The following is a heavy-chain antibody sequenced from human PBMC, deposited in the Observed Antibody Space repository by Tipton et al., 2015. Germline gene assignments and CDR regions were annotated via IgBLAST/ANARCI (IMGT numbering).Heavy chain of an antibody. V-gene: IGHV4-59*01. J-gene: IGHJ1*01. CDR2: IQYSGGT. CDR3: ARASIIQGYYHDSSRYYLFNS. CDR1: SDSINKYY. D-gene: IGHD3-22*01. Sequence: TLSLTCTVSSDSINKYYWSWIRQPPGKELQWIGYIQYSGGTNYNPSLESRVSMSVDTSKTQFSLKLSSVIAADTAVYYCARASIIQGYYHDSSRYYLFNSWGQGTLVTVSS.